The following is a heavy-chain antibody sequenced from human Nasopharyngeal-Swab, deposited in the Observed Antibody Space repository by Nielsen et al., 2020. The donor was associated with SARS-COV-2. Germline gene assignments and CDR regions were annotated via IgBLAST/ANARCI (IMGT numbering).Heavy chain of an antibody. CDR1: GFTFSSYG. D-gene: IGHD6-19*01. J-gene: IGHJ4*02. Sequence: GESLKISCAASGFTFSSYGMHWVRQAPGKGLEWVAVISYDGSIKYYADSVKGRFTISRDNSKNTLYLQMNSLRAEDTAVYYCAKDDLISSGWYKSAPTGYWGQGTLVTVSS. CDR2: ISYDGSIK. V-gene: IGHV3-30*18. CDR3: AKDDLISSGWYKSAPTGY.